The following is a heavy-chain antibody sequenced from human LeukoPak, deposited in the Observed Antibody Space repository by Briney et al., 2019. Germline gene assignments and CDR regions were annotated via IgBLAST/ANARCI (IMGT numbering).Heavy chain of an antibody. CDR3: AKAGVYDFWSGYYPLDY. V-gene: IGHV3-23*01. J-gene: IGHJ4*02. Sequence: QPGGSLILSCAASGFTFSSYAMSWVRQAPGKGLEWVSAISGSGGSTYYADSVKGRFTISRDNSKNTLYLQMNSLRAEDTAVYYCAKAGVYDFWSGYYPLDYWGQGTLSPSPQ. CDR2: ISGSGGST. D-gene: IGHD3-3*01. CDR1: GFTFSSYA.